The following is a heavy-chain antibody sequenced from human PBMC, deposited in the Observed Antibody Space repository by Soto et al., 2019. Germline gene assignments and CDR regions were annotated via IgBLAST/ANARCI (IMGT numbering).Heavy chain of an antibody. V-gene: IGHV4-39*02. D-gene: IGHD5-18*01. CDR3: AREWIQLHGLPEAGSEVFDY. CDR1: GGSISSSSYY. J-gene: IGHJ4*02. CDR2: IYYSGST. Sequence: SETLSLTYTVSGGSISSSSYYWGWIRQPPGKGLEWIGSIYYSGSTYYNPSLKSRVTISVDTSKNQFSLKLSSVTAADTAVYYCAREWIQLHGLPEAGSEVFDYWGQGTLVTVSS.